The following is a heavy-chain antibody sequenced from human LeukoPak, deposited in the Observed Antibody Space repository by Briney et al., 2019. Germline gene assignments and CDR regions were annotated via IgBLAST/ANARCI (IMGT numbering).Heavy chain of an antibody. D-gene: IGHD2-15*01. J-gene: IGHJ4*02. CDR3: ATGLSCSGGSYNDY. V-gene: IGHV4-59*01. CDR2: IYYSGST. Sequence: SETLSLTCTVSGGSISSYYWSWIRQPPGEGLEGNGDIYYSGSTNYNPSLKSRVTISVDTSKNQFSLKLSSVTAADTAVYYCATGLSCSGGSYNDYWGQGTLVTVSS. CDR1: GGSISSYY.